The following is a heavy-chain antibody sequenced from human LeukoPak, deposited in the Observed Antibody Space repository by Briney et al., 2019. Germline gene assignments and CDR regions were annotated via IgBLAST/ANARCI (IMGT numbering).Heavy chain of an antibody. Sequence: GGSLRLSCAASGFTLSSYGMSWVRQAPGKVLEWVSTISGSGGRTYYADSVKGRFTISRDNSKNTLYLQMNSLRAEDTAVYYCAKDDSGSYYPYYYYMDVWGKGTTVTISS. CDR2: ISGSGGRT. V-gene: IGHV3-23*01. D-gene: IGHD1-26*01. CDR1: GFTLSSYG. CDR3: AKDDSGSYYPYYYYMDV. J-gene: IGHJ6*03.